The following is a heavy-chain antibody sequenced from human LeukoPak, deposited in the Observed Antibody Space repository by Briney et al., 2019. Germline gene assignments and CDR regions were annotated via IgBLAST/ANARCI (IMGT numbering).Heavy chain of an antibody. D-gene: IGHD3-9*01. CDR1: GYTLTELS. CDR2: FDPEDGET. CDR3: ATDLAGYSRNFDY. V-gene: IGHV1-24*01. Sequence: GASVNVSCKVSGYTLTELSMHWVRQAPGKGLEWMGGFDPEDGETIYAQKFQGRVTMTEDTSTDTAYMELSSLRSEDTAVYYCATDLAGYSRNFDYWGQGTLVTVSS. J-gene: IGHJ4*02.